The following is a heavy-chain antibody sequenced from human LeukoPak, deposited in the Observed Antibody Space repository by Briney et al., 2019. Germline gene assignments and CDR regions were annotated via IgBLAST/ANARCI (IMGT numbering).Heavy chain of an antibody. CDR2: IYSGGST. CDR1: GFTVSSNY. CDR3: ATEQRSGSPLSLGY. Sequence: GGSLRLSCAASGFTVSSNYMSWVRQAPGKGLEWVSVIYSGGSTYYADSVKGRFTISRDNSKNTLYLQMNSLRAEDTAVYYCATEQRSGSPLSLGYWGQGTLVTVSS. D-gene: IGHD1-26*01. V-gene: IGHV3-53*01. J-gene: IGHJ4*02.